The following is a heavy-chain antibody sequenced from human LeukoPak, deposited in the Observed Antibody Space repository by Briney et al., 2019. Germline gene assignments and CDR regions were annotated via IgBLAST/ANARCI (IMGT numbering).Heavy chain of an antibody. CDR3: AKDPRDYASY. CDR1: GFRFSSYA. D-gene: IGHD4-17*01. V-gene: IGHV3-23*01. Sequence: PGGSLRLSCAASGFRFSSYAMSWVRQAPGKGLEWVSAISGSGVSTYYADSVKGRFTVSRDNSKNTLYLQMSSLRAEDTAVYYCAKDPRDYASYWGQGTLVTVSS. J-gene: IGHJ4*02. CDR2: ISGSGVST.